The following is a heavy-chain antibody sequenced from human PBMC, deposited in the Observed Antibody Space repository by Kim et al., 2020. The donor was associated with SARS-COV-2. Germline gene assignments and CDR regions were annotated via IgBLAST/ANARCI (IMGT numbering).Heavy chain of an antibody. J-gene: IGHJ6*02. Sequence: RLAISRDNSKNTLYLQMNSLRGEDTAVYYCARDVRGDWNFIVYYFYGMDVWGQGTTVTVSS. V-gene: IGHV3-30*07. CDR3: ARDVRGDWNFIVYYFYGMDV. D-gene: IGHD1-7*01.